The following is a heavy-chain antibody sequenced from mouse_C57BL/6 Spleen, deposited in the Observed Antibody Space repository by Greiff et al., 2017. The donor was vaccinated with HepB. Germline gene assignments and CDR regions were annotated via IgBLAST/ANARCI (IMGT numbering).Heavy chain of an antibody. V-gene: IGHV5-6*01. J-gene: IGHJ4*01. CDR2: ISSGGSYT. CDR3: ARHPNYYGSLYAMDY. Sequence: EVMLVESGGDLVKPGGSLKLSCAASGFTFSSYGMSWVRQTPDKRLEWVATISSGGSYTYYPDSVKGRFTISRDNAKNTLYLQMSSLKYEDTAMYYCARHPNYYGSLYAMDYWGQGTSVTVSS. D-gene: IGHD1-1*01. CDR1: GFTFSSYG.